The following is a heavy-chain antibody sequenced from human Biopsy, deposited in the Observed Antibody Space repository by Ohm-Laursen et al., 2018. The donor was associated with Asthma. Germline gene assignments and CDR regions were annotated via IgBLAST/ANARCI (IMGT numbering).Heavy chain of an antibody. J-gene: IGHJ3*01. CDR1: GYTFISFA. V-gene: IGHV1-3*04. CDR2: VNTGNGET. CDR3: ARTYYDFLTGQVKNVFGV. Sequence: ASVTASCKASGYTFISFAIHCVSQAPGQRLEWMGWVNTGNGETKYSQKFQGRVTITRDTSASTAYMELRSLRSEHTATYYCARTYYDFLTGQVKNVFGVWGQGTMVTVSS. D-gene: IGHD3-9*01.